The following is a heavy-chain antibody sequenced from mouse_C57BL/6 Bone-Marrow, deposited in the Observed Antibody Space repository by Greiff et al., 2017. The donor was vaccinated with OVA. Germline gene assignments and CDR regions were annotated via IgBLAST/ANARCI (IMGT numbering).Heavy chain of an antibody. V-gene: IGHV7-3*01. D-gene: IGHD2-3*01. J-gene: IGHJ4*01. CDR2: IRNKANGYTT. Sequence: DVQLVESGGGLVQPGGSLSLSCAASGFTFTDYYMSWVRQPPGKALEWLGFIRNKANGYTTEYSASVKGRFTISRDNSQSILYLQMNALRAEDSATYYCARLGGYYADAMDYWGQGTSVTVSS. CDR1: GFTFTDYY. CDR3: ARLGGYYADAMDY.